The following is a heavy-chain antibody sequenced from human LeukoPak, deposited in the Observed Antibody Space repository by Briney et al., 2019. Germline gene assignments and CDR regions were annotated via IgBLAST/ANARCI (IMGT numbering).Heavy chain of an antibody. CDR2: IYYSGST. CDR3: ARSIAARPSILDY. D-gene: IGHD6-6*01. J-gene: IGHJ4*02. V-gene: IGHV4-30-4*08. Sequence: SETLSLTCAVSGYSISSGDYYWSWIRQPPGKGLDWIGYIYYSGSTYYNPSLKSRVSISVDTSKNHFSLKLSSVTAADTAVYYCARSIAARPSILDYWGQGTLVTVSS. CDR1: GYSISSGDYY.